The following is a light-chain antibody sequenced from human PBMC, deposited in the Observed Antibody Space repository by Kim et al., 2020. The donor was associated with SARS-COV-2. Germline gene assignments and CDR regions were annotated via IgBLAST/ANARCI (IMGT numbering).Light chain of an antibody. CDR1: NIGSKS. CDR2: YDS. V-gene: IGLV3-21*04. CDR3: QVWDSSSDHPGVV. J-gene: IGLJ2*01. Sequence: GKTARMTWGGNNIGSKSVHWYQQKPGQAPVLVIYYDSDRPTGIPERFSGSNSGNTATLTISRVEAGDEADYYCQVWDSSSDHPGVVFGGGTKLTVL.